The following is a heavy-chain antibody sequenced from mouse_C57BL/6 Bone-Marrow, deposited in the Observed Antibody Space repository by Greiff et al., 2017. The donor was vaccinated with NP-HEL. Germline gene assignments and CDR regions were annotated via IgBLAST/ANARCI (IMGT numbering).Heavy chain of an antibody. Sequence: VQLQQPGAELVKPGASVKLSCKASGYTFTSYWMHWVKQRPGQGLEWIGMIHPTSGSTNYNEKFKSKATLTVDKSSSTAYMQLSSLTSEDSAVYYCARPNWDVEDYWGQGTTLTVSS. V-gene: IGHV1-64*01. CDR1: GYTFTSYW. CDR2: IHPTSGST. D-gene: IGHD4-1*01. J-gene: IGHJ2*01. CDR3: ARPNWDVEDY.